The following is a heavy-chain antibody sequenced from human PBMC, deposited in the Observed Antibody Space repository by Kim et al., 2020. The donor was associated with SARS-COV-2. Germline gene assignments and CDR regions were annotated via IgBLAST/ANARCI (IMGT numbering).Heavy chain of an antibody. V-gene: IGHV4-31*03. CDR2: IFYSGST. CDR3: ARARITMLIVVNAFDI. D-gene: IGHD3-22*01. Sequence: SETLSLTCTVSGGSISSGGYYWSWIRQHPGKGLEWIGYIFYSGSTYYNPSLKSRVTISVDTSKNQFSLKLSSVTAADTAVYYCARARITMLIVVNAFDIWGQGTLFPVSS. CDR1: GGSISSGGYY. J-gene: IGHJ3*02.